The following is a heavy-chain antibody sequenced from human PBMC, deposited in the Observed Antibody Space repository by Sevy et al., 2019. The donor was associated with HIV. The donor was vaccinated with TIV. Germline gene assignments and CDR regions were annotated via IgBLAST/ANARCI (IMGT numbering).Heavy chain of an antibody. V-gene: IGHV3-30-3*01. CDR3: AREASYYYYYGMDV. CDR2: ISYDGSNK. J-gene: IGHJ6*02. CDR1: GFTFSSYA. Sequence: GGCLRLSCAASGFTFSSYAMHWVRQAPGKGLEWVAVISYDGSNKYYADSVKGRFTISRDNSKNTLYLQMNSLRAEDTAVYYCAREASYYYYYGMDVWGQGTTVTVSS.